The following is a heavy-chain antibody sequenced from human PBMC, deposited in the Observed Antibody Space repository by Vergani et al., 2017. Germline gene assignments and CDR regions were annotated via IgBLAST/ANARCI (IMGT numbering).Heavy chain of an antibody. CDR3: AKSPDDNLTGYLDFDY. D-gene: IGHD3-9*01. CDR2: IRYDGSNK. J-gene: IGHJ4*02. CDR1: GFTFSSYG. Sequence: QVQLVESGGGVVQPGGSLRLSCAASGFTFSSYGMHWVRQAPGKGLEWVAFIRYDGSNKYYADSVKGRFTISRDNSKNTLYLQMNSLRAEDTAVYYCAKSPDDNLTGYLDFDYWGQGTLVTVSS. V-gene: IGHV3-30*02.